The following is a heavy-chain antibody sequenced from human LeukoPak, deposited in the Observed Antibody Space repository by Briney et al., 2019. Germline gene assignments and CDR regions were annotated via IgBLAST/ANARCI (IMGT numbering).Heavy chain of an antibody. J-gene: IGHJ4*02. V-gene: IGHV3-30*18. CDR2: ISYDGRYK. D-gene: IGHD6-19*01. CDR1: GFTFSSYG. CDR3: AKDRVAYSSGRYTFDY. Sequence: GGSLRLSCAASGFTFSSYGMNWVRQAPSKGLEWVAGISYDGRYKYYADSVNGRFTISRDNSKNTLYLQMNSLRAEDTAVYYCAKDRVAYSSGRYTFDYWGQGTLVTVSS.